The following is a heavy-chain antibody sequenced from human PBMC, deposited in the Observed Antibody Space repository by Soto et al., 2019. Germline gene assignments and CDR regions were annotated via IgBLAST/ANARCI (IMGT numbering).Heavy chain of an antibody. CDR3: ARGNAGVFDY. J-gene: IGHJ4*02. D-gene: IGHD7-27*01. V-gene: IGHV6-1*01. CDR2: TYYRSEWYN. CDR1: GDSVSRNSAA. Sequence: QTLSLTCAISGDSVSRNSAAWNWIRQSPSRGLEWLGRTYYRSEWYNDYAVSVKGRLSINPDTSKNRFSLQLNSVTPEDTAVYFCARGNAGVFDYWGQGTPVTVSS.